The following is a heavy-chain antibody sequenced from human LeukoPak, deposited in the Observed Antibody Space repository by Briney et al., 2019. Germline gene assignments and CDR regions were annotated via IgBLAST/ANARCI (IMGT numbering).Heavy chain of an antibody. Sequence: EASVKVSCKASGYTFTSYYMHWVRQAPGQGLEWMGIINPSGGSTSYAQKFQGRVTMTRDMSTSTVYMELSSLRSEDTAVYYCAFSAAAGTIDYRGQGTLVTVSS. CDR2: INPSGGST. J-gene: IGHJ4*02. D-gene: IGHD6-13*01. CDR1: GYTFTSYY. V-gene: IGHV1-46*03. CDR3: AFSAAAGTIDY.